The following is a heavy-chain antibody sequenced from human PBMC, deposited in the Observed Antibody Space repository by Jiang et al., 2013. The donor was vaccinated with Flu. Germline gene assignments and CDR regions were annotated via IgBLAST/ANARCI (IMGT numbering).Heavy chain of an antibody. CDR3: ARGEDDGPWFDP. CDR1: NSAA. CDR2: TYYRSKWYN. V-gene: IGHV6-1*01. D-gene: IGHD5-24*01. J-gene: IGHJ5*02. Sequence: NSAAWNWIRQSPSRGLEWLGRTYYRSKWYNAYAVSVKSRITINPDTSKNQFSLQLNSVTPEDTAVYYCARGEDDGPWFDPWGQGTLVTVSS.